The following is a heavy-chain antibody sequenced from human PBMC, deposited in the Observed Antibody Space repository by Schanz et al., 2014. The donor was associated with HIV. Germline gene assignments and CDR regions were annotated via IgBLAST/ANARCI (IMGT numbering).Heavy chain of an antibody. CDR2: IDCSNGDT. V-gene: IGHV1-2*02. D-gene: IGHD2-21*02. CDR1: GYTFTNYY. CDR3: ARNEFRLLPFDF. J-gene: IGHJ4*02. Sequence: QVQLVQSGAEGRKPGASVKVSCMASGYTFTNYYIHWVRQAPGQGPEWMGWIDCSNGDTYYKKNFRGRVTMTRDTPITTVFMELSGLRSDDTAVYFCARNEFRLLPFDFWGQGTLVTVSS.